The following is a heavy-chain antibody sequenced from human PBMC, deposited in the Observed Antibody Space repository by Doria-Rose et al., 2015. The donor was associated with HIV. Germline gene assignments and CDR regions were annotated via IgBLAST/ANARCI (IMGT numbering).Heavy chain of an antibody. CDR1: GVSLSSPGMG. V-gene: IGHV2-26*01. Sequence: QITLKESGPVLVKPTETLTLTCTVSGVSLSSPGMGVSWIRQPPGKALEWLANIFPDDERSYKTSLKSRLTISRGTSEGQVVLTMTDMDPVDTATYYCARIKSSRWYHKYYFDFWGQGTLVIVSA. CDR2: IFPDDER. J-gene: IGHJ4*02. D-gene: IGHD6-13*01. CDR3: ARIKSSRWYHKYYFDF.